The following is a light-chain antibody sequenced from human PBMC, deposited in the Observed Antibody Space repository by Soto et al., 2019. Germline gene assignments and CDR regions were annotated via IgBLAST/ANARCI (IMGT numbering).Light chain of an antibody. CDR2: EVS. J-gene: IGLJ1*01. CDR3: SSHGGANNFYV. V-gene: IGLV2-8*01. Sequence: ALTQPPSASGSPGQSVPISCTGTNSDIGAYDYVSWYQQHPGKVPKLMIYEVSKRPSGVPDRFSASKSGNTASLTVSGLQAEDEADYYCSSHGGANNFYVFGTGTKVTVL. CDR1: NSDIGAYDY.